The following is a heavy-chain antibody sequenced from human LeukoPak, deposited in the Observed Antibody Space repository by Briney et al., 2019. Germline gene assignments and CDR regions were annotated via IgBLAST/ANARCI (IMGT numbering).Heavy chain of an antibody. D-gene: IGHD2-15*01. CDR3: AKALASAPVDC. J-gene: IGHJ4*02. CDR2: ISGSGGST. CDR1: GFTFSSYA. V-gene: IGHV3-23*01. Sequence: PGGSLRLSCVASGFTFSSYAMTWVRQAPGKGLEWVSGISGSGGSTYYADSVKGRFTFSRDNSKNTLYLQMNSLRAEDTAVYYCAKALASAPVDCWGQGTPVTVSS.